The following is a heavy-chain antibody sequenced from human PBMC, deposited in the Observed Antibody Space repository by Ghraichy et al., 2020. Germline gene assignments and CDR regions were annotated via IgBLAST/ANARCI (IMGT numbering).Heavy chain of an antibody. Sequence: SETLSLTCTVSGGSISSSSYYWGWIRQPPGKGLEWIGSIYYSGSTYYNPSLKSRVTISVDTSKNQFSLKLSSVTAADTVVYYCARQDRLRLFLYYFDYWGQGTLVTVSS. CDR2: IYYSGST. CDR3: ARQDRLRLFLYYFDY. D-gene: IGHD4-17*01. V-gene: IGHV4-39*01. CDR1: GGSISSSSYY. J-gene: IGHJ4*02.